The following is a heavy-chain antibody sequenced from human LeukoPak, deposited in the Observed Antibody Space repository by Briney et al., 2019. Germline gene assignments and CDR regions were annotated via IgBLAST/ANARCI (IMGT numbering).Heavy chain of an antibody. CDR2: IYYSGST. J-gene: IGHJ4*02. V-gene: IGHV4-39*01. CDR3: ARLNADGWCLG. Sequence: PSETLSLTCTVSGGSISNSYYWGWIRQPPGKGLEWIASIYYSGSTYYNPSLKSRVTISVDTSKNQFSLKLSSVTAADTALYYCARLNADGWCLGWGQGTLVTVSS. CDR1: GGSISNSYY. D-gene: IGHD6-19*01.